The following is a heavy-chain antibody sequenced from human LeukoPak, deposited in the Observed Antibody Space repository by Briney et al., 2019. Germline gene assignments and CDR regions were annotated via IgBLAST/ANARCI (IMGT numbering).Heavy chain of an antibody. V-gene: IGHV4-39*02. D-gene: IGHD4-11*01. CDR3: ARGRVSSSTWHSTYYYYFYMDV. Sequence: PSETLSLTCTVSGGSISSSSYYWGWIRQPPGTGLEWIGTIYYSGSTYYNPSLKSRVTISVDTSKNHFSLQLSSVTAADTAVYFCARGRVSSSTWHSTYYYYFYMDVWGKGTTVTVSS. J-gene: IGHJ6*03. CDR1: GGSISSSSYY. CDR2: IYYSGST.